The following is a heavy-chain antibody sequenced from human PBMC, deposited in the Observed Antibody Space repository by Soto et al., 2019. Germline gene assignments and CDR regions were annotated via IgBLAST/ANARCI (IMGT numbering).Heavy chain of an antibody. CDR1: GVSLTTNNW. J-gene: IGHJ5*01. CDR3: ARGGYWSGGSCSGWFDS. D-gene: IGHD2-15*01. V-gene: IGHV4-4*02. CDR2: IYQTGNT. Sequence: QVQLQESGPGLVKPSETLSLTCAVSGVSLTTNNWWTWVRQAPGKGLEWVGEIYQTGNTNYNPSLNSRVIASLDKSKNQFFLKLTSVTAADTAIYYCARGGYWSGGSCSGWFDSWGQGTLVTVSS.